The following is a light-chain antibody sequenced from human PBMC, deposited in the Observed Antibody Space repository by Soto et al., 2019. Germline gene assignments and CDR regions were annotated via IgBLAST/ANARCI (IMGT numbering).Light chain of an antibody. CDR3: SSYTSYSTLV. J-gene: IGLJ2*01. CDR2: DVS. CDR1: SSDVGVYNS. V-gene: IGLV2-14*01. Sequence: QSVLTQPASVSGSPGQSITISCTGTSSDVGVYNSVSWYQQHPGKAPKLMIYDVSNRPSGVSNRFSGSKSGNTASLTISGLQAEDEADYYCSSYTSYSTLVFGGGTQLTVL.